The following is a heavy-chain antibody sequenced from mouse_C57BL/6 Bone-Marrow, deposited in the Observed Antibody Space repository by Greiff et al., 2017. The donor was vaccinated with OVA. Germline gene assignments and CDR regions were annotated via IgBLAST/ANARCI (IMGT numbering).Heavy chain of an antibody. J-gene: IGHJ2*01. D-gene: IGHD2-4*01. CDR3: ARCGDYDVYYFDY. Sequence: VQLQQPGPELVKPCASVKISCKASGYSFTDYNMNWVKQSNGKSLEWIGVINPNYGTTSYNQKFKGKATLTVDQSSSTAYMQLNSLTSEDSAVYYCARCGDYDVYYFDYWGQGTTLTVSS. CDR1: GYSFTDYN. V-gene: IGHV1-39*01. CDR2: INPNYGTT.